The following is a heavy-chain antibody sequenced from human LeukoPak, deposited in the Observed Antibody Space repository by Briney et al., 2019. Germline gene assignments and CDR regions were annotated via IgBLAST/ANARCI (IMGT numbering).Heavy chain of an antibody. CDR2: ISWNSGSI. V-gene: IGHV3-9*01. CDR1: GFTFSSYA. D-gene: IGHD3-22*01. J-gene: IGHJ4*02. CDR3: AKGYYYDSSGYYDY. Sequence: GGSLRLSCAASGFTFSSYAMHWVRQAPGKGLEWVSGISWNSGSIGYADSVKGRFTISRDNAKNSLYLQMNSLRAEDTALYYCAKGYYYDSSGYYDYWGQGTLVTVSS.